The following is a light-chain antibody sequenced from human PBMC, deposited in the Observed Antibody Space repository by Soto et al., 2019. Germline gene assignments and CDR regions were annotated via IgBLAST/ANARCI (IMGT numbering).Light chain of an antibody. V-gene: IGLV2-23*02. CDR1: SSDVGSYNL. J-gene: IGLJ1*01. CDR2: EVS. CDR3: CSYAGSSTCV. Sequence: HSVLTQPASVSGSPGQSITISCTGTSSDVGSYNLVSWYQQHPGKAPKLMIYEVSKRPSGVSNRFSGSKSGNTASLTISGLQAEDEADYYCCSYAGSSTCVFGTGTKSPS.